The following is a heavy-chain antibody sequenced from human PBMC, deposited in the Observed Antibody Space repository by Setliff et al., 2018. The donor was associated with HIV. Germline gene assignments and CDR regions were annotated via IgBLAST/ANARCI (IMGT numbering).Heavy chain of an antibody. Sequence: SETLSLTCAVYGESFSGYYWSWIRQPAGKGLEWLGEINHSGRAKYNPSLKSRASISADTSKSQFSLRLTSVTAADTAVYYCARGAPYCNHGICHLFDYWGHGNLVTAPQ. CDR2: INHSGRA. V-gene: IGHV4-34*01. CDR3: ARGAPYCNHGICHLFDY. J-gene: IGHJ4*01. D-gene: IGHD2-8*01. CDR1: GESFSGYY.